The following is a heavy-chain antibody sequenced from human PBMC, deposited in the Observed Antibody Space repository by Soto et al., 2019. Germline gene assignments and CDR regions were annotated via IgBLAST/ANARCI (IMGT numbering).Heavy chain of an antibody. V-gene: IGHV3-33*01. Sequence: QVQLVESGGGVVQPGRSLRLSCAASGFTFSSYGMHWVRQAPGKGLAWVAVIWYDGSNKYYADSVKGRFTISRDNSKNTLYLQMNSLRAEDTAVYYCARDRTVAGTFDYWGQGTLVAVSS. D-gene: IGHD6-19*01. CDR1: GFTFSSYG. CDR3: ARDRTVAGTFDY. J-gene: IGHJ4*02. CDR2: IWYDGSNK.